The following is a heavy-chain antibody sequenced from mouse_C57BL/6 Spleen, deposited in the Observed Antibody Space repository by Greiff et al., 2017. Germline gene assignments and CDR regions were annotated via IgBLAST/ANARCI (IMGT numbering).Heavy chain of an antibody. CDR3: ARDGSYYSNYVGAY. Sequence: VQLQQPGTELVKPGASVKLSCKASGYTFTSYWLHWVKQRPGQGLEWIGNINPSNGGTNYNEKFKSKATLTVDKSSSTAYMQLSSLTSEDSAVYYCARDGSYYSNYVGAYWGQGTLVTVSA. CDR2: INPSNGGT. D-gene: IGHD2-5*01. CDR1: GYTFTSYW. V-gene: IGHV1-53*01. J-gene: IGHJ3*01.